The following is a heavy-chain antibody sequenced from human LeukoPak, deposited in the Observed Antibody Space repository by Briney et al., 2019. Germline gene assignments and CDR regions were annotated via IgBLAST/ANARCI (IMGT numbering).Heavy chain of an antibody. J-gene: IGHJ3*02. D-gene: IGHD2-15*01. CDR1: GGSISSSNW. CDR2: MYHGGRT. V-gene: IGHV4-4*02. Sequence: SGTLSLTCDVSGGSISSSNWWIWVRQSPGKGLEWIGEMYHGGRTSYHPSLKSRVTISVDKSKNQFSLKLTSATAADTAVYYCACSWSNDAFDIWGQGTMVTVSS. CDR3: ACSWSNDAFDI.